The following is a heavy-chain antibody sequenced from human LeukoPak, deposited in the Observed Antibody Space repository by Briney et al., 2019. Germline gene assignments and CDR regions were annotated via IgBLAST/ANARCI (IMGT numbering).Heavy chain of an antibody. Sequence: ESGPTLVKPSETLSLTCTVSGGSISSYYWSWIRQPPGKGLEWIGYIYYSGSTNYNPSPKSRVTISVDTSKNQFSLKLSSVTAADTAVYYCARSSPLKIDYWGQGTLVTVSS. CDR1: GGSISSYY. CDR2: IYYSGST. CDR3: ARSSPLKIDY. J-gene: IGHJ4*02. V-gene: IGHV4-59*01.